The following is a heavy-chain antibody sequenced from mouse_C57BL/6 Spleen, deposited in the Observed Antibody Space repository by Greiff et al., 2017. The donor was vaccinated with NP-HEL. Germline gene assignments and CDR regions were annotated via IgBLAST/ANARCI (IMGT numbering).Heavy chain of an antibody. Sequence: EVHLVESGGGLVKPGGSLKLSCAASGFTFSSYTMSWVRQTPEKRLEWVATISGGGGNTYYPDSVKGRFTISRDNAKNTLYLQMSSLRSEDTALYYCARLRYYVMDYWGQGTSVTVSS. CDR1: GFTFSSYT. V-gene: IGHV5-9*01. CDR2: ISGGGGNT. CDR3: ARLRYYVMDY. J-gene: IGHJ4*01.